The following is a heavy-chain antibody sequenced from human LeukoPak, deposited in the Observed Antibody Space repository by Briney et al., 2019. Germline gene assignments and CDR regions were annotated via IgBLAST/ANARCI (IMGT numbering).Heavy chain of an antibody. CDR1: GYTFTSYD. J-gene: IGHJ4*02. CDR3: ARRKWQDPGVVDY. D-gene: IGHD5-12*01. CDR2: MNPNSGNT. V-gene: IGHV1-8*01. Sequence: ASVKVSCKASGYTFTSYDINWVRQATGQGLEWMGWMNPNSGNTGYAQKFQGRVTMTRNTSISTAYMELSSLRSEDTAVYYCARRKWQDPGVVDYWGQGTLVTVSS.